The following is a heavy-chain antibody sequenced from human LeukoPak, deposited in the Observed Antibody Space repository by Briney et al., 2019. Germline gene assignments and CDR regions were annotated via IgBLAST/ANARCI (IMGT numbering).Heavy chain of an antibody. V-gene: IGHV3-30*02. CDR1: GFTFSSYG. J-gene: IGHJ5*02. CDR2: IRYDGSNK. CDR3: AKGGASIAAAGDWFDP. Sequence: GGSLRLSCAASGFTFSSYGMHWVRQAPGKGLEWVAFIRYDGSNKYYADSVKGRFTISRGNSKNTLYLKMNSLRAEDTAVYYCAKGGASIAAAGDWFDPWGQGTLVTVSS. D-gene: IGHD6-13*01.